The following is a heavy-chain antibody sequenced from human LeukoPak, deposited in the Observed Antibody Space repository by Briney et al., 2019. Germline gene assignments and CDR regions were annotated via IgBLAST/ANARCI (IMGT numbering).Heavy chain of an antibody. J-gene: IGHJ5*02. CDR2: IYHSGST. CDR3: ARVPDYDILTGYSANWFDP. D-gene: IGHD3-9*01. V-gene: IGHV4-38-2*01. Sequence: SETLSLTCAVSGYSISSGYYWGWIRQPPGKGLEWIGSIYHSGSTYYNPSLKSRVTISVDTSKNQFSLKLSSVTAADTAVYYCARVPDYDILTGYSANWFDPWGQGTLVTVSS. CDR1: GYSISSGYY.